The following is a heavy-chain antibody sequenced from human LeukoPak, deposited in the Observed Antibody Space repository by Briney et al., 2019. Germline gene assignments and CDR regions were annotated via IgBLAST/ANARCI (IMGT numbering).Heavy chain of an antibody. J-gene: IGHJ4*02. CDR2: IWYDGSNK. CDR3: GRDFWWSLGVSY. CDR1: RFTFRSFG. V-gene: IGHV3-33*01. Sequence: PGGSLRLSCAPPRFTFRSFGIYCVRQAPGKGLEWVALIWYDGSNKYYADSVKGRFTISRDNSTNTLYLQMNSLRGQDTVSFYWGRDFWWSLGVSYWGQGTLVTVSS. D-gene: IGHD3-16*01.